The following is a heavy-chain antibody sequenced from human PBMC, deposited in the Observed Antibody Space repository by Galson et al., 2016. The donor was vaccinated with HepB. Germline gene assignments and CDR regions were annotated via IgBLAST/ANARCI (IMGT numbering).Heavy chain of an antibody. CDR1: GFTFSRYA. D-gene: IGHD1-26*01. CDR2: LRMSGNSR. J-gene: IGHJ6*04. CDR3: VRGSTAPDV. V-gene: IGHV3-23*01. Sequence: SLRLSCAGSGFTFSRYAMTWVRQAPGTGRADPSRLRMSGNSRDYAESVQGRFTISRDNSRSMLFLQMNSLKTEDTGVYYCVRGSTAPDVWGKGTTVTVSS.